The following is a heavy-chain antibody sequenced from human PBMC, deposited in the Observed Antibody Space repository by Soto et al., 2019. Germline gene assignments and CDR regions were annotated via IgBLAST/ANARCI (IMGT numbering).Heavy chain of an antibody. CDR1: GGSISSGGYY. CDR3: ARVRGGGPFDD. J-gene: IGHJ4*02. Sequence: TLSLTCTVSGGSISSGGYYWSWIRQHPGKGLEWIGYIYYSGSTYYNPSLKSRVTISVDTSKNQFSLKLTSVTAADAAVYYGARVRGGGPFDDWGQGTLVTVSS. CDR2: IYYSGST. D-gene: IGHD1-26*01. V-gene: IGHV4-31*03.